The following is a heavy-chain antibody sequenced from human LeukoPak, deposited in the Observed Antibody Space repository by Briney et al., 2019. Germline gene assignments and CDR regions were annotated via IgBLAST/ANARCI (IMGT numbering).Heavy chain of an antibody. J-gene: IGHJ3*02. CDR1: GGSISSYY. D-gene: IGHD3-22*01. CDR3: ARDIGYYDSSGYPRDAFDI. Sequence: SETLSLTCTVSGGSISSYYWSWIRQPAGKGLEWIGRIYTSGSTNYNPSRKSRVTMSVDTSKNQFSLKLSSVTAADTAVYYCARDIGYYDSSGYPRDAFDIWGQGTMVTVSS. V-gene: IGHV4-4*07. CDR2: IYTSGST.